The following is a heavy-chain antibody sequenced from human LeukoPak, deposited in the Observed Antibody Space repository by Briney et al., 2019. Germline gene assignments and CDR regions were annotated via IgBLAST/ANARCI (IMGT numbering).Heavy chain of an antibody. CDR2: MNPNSGNT. V-gene: IGHV1-8*03. D-gene: IGHD3-10*01. CDR3: ARAPYGSGSSLDY. Sequence: ASVKVSCKVSGYTLTELSMHWVRQATGQGLEWMGWMNPNSGNTGYAQKFQGRVTITRNTSISTAYMELSSLRSEDTAVYYCARAPYGSGSSLDYWGQGTLVTVSS. CDR1: GYTLTELS. J-gene: IGHJ4*02.